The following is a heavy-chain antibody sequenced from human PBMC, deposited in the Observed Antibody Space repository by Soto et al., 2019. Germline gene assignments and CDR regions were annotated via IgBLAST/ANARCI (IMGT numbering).Heavy chain of an antibody. CDR1: GVSINSNYF. CDR2: IYYGGNT. V-gene: IGHV4-39*07. Sequence: PSETLSLTCAVSGVSINSNYFWGWIRQPPGRGLEWIGSIYYGGNTYYSPSFQGQVTISADKSISTAYLQWSSLKASDTAMYYCAGGGVRGVITRTRDYYGMDVWGQGTTVTVSS. CDR3: AGGGVRGVITRTRDYYGMDV. D-gene: IGHD3-10*01. J-gene: IGHJ6*02.